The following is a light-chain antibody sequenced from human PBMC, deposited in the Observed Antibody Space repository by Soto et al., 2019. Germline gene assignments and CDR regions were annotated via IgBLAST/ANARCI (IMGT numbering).Light chain of an antibody. CDR2: GVS. CDR3: QQCGSSPWT. V-gene: IGKV3-20*01. CDR1: QTISSNF. J-gene: IGKJ1*01. Sequence: EIVLTQSPGTLSLSPGEGATLACRASQTISSNFLAWYQQKPGQAPRPLIYGVSIRATGIPDRFSGSGSGTDFTLTISRLEPEDFAVYYCQQCGSSPWTFGQGTTVEIK.